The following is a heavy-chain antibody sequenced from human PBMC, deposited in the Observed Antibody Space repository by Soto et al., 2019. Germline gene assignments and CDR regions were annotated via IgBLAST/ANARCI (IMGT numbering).Heavy chain of an antibody. CDR2: IYHSGST. V-gene: IGHV4-30-2*05. D-gene: IGHD2-21*02. J-gene: IGHJ4*02. CDR1: GGSISSGGYS. CDR3: ARVFVVVTAIFDY. Sequence: PSETLSLTCAVSGGSISSGGYSWSWIRQPPGKGLEWIGYIYHSGSTYYNPSLKSRVTISVDTSKNQFSLKLSSVTAADTAVYYCARVFVVVTAIFDYWGQGTLVTVSS.